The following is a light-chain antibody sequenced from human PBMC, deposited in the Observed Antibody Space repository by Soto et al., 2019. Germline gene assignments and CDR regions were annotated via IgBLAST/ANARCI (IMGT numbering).Light chain of an antibody. Sequence: ENFLTQSPCTLSLSPWEGSTLSCMASRGVSANYLAWYQQKPGQAPRLLIYGASRRATGIPDRFSGSGSGTDFTLTISRLEPEDFAVYFCQQYGSSPTTFGQGTKVDIK. CDR3: QQYGSSPTT. CDR2: GAS. V-gene: IGKV3-20*01. CDR1: RGVSANY. J-gene: IGKJ1*01.